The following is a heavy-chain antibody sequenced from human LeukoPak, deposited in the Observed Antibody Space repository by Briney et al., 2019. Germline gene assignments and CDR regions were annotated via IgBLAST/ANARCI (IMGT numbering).Heavy chain of an antibody. Sequence: GGSLRLSCAASGFTFSSYSMNWVRQAPGKGLEWVAVISYDGSNKYYADSVKGRFTISRDNAKNSLYLQMSSLRAEDTAVYYCAKEGRGVYSSSWYGAYWGQGTLVTVSS. J-gene: IGHJ4*02. V-gene: IGHV3-30*18. CDR2: ISYDGSNK. D-gene: IGHD6-13*01. CDR1: GFTFSSYS. CDR3: AKEGRGVYSSSWYGAY.